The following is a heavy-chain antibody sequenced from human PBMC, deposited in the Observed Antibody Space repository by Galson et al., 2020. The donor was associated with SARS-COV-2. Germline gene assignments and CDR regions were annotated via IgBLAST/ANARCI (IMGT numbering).Heavy chain of an antibody. CDR3: ARVVAPVDYFDY. CDR2: IYHSGSL. D-gene: IGHD2-15*01. CDR1: GGSISSNVYS. J-gene: IGHJ4*02. V-gene: IGHV4-30-2*01. Sequence: ETSETLSLTCAVSGGSISSNVYSWSWIRQPPGKGLEWIGYIYHSGSLYYNPSLKSRVTISVDRSKNQFPLKLSSLTAATTAVCYCARVVAPVDYFDYWGRGTLVAVSS.